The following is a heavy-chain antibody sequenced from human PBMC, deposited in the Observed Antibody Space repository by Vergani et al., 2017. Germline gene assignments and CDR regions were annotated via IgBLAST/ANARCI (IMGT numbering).Heavy chain of an antibody. CDR3: ARDMGGSYQYYFDY. J-gene: IGHJ4*02. CDR2: IKQDGSEK. D-gene: IGHD1-26*01. V-gene: IGHV3-7*01. Sequence: EVQLVESGGGLVQPGGSLRLSCAASGFTFSSYWMSWVRQAPGKGLEWVANIKQDGSEKYYVDSVKGRFTISRDNAKNSLYLQMNSLRAEYTAVYYCARDMGGSYQYYFDYWGQGTLVTVSS. CDR1: GFTFSSYW.